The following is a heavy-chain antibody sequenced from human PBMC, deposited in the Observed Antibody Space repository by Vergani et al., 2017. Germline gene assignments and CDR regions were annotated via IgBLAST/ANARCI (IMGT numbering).Heavy chain of an antibody. V-gene: IGHV3-7*03. CDR2: IKQDGSEK. J-gene: IGHJ6*03. CDR3: ARDAVPWPSYYYYYMDV. Sequence: EVQLVESGGGLVQPGGSLRLSCAASGFTFSSYWMSWVRQAPGKGLEWVANIKQDGSEKYYVDSVKGRFTISRDNAKNSLYLQMNSLRAEDTAVYYCARDAVPWPSYYYYYMDVWGKGTTVTVSS. CDR1: GFTFSSYW. D-gene: IGHD5-12*01.